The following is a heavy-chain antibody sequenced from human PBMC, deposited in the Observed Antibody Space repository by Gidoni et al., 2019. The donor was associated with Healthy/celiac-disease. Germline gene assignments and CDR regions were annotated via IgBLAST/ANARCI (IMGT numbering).Heavy chain of an antibody. CDR1: GFTFSNAW. Sequence: EVQLVESGGGLVKPGGSLRLSCAASGFTFSNAWMSWVRQAPGKGLEWVGRIKSKTDGGTTDYAAPVKGRFTISRDDSKNTLYLQMNSLKTEDTAVYYCTTDLTARYYFDYWGQGTLVTVSS. J-gene: IGHJ4*02. CDR2: IKSKTDGGTT. D-gene: IGHD6-6*01. V-gene: IGHV3-15*01. CDR3: TTDLTARYYFDY.